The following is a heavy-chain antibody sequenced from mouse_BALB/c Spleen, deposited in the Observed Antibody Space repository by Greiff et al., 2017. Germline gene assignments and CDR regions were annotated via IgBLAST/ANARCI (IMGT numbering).Heavy chain of an antibody. Sequence: VKLMESGPGLVAPSQSLSITCTVSGFSLTSYGVHWVRQPPGKGLEWLGVIWAGGSTNYNSALMSRLSISTDNSKSQVFLKMHSLQTDDTARYYWARAYAMDYWGQGTSVTVSS. CDR3: ARAYAMDY. CDR1: GFSLTSYG. V-gene: IGHV2-9*02. CDR2: IWAGGST. J-gene: IGHJ4*01.